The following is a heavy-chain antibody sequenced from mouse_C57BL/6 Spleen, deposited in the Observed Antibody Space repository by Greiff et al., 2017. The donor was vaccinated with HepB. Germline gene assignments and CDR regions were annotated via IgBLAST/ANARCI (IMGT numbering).Heavy chain of an antibody. CDR2: IYPGDGDT. CDR3: ARSEIYYDYDGYFDG. D-gene: IGHD2-4*01. J-gene: IGHJ1*03. Sequence: QVQLQQSGPELVKPGASVKISCKASGYAFSSSWMNWVKQRPGKGLEWIGRIYPGDGDTNYNGKFKGKATLTADKSSSTAYMQLSSLTSEDSAVYFCARSEIYYDYDGYFDGWGTGTTVTVSS. V-gene: IGHV1-82*01. CDR1: GYAFSSSW.